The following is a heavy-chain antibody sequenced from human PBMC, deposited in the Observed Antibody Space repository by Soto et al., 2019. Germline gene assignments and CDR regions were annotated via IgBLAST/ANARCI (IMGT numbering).Heavy chain of an antibody. CDR3: ARSICSGGSCYHYYYGMDV. CDR1: GYTFTGYY. D-gene: IGHD2-15*01. Sequence: ASVKVSCKASGYTFTGYYMHWVRQAPGQGLEWMGWINPNSGGTNYAQKFQGWVTMTRDTSISTAYMELSRLRSDDTAVYYCARSICSGGSCYHYYYGMDVWGQGTTVTVSS. V-gene: IGHV1-2*04. J-gene: IGHJ6*02. CDR2: INPNSGGT.